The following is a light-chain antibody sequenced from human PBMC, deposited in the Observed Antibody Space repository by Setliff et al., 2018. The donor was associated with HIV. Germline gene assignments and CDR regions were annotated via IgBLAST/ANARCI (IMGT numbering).Light chain of an antibody. V-gene: IGLV2-14*03. CDR1: SSDVGGYNY. CDR2: DVS. Sequence: QSVLTQPASVSGSPGQSITISCTGTSSDVGGYNYVSWYQQHPGKAPKLIIYDVSNRPSGVSNRFSGSKSGNTASLTISGLQAGDETDYYCSSYTSTLYVFGSGTKVTVL. CDR3: SSYTSTLYV. J-gene: IGLJ1*01.